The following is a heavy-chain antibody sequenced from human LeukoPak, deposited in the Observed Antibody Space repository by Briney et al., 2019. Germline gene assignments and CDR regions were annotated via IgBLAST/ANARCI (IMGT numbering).Heavy chain of an antibody. J-gene: IGHJ4*02. CDR2: TSYDGIHK. V-gene: IGHV3-30*14. CDR1: GFTFSRSA. Sequence: PGGSLRLSCTDSGFTFSRSAMHWVRQAPGKGLEWVAVTSYDGIHKYYADSVQGRFTISKDNSKNTLYLQMNSLRAEDTAVYYCARDHGHDYWGQGTLVTVSS. CDR3: ARDHGHDY. D-gene: IGHD3/OR15-3a*01.